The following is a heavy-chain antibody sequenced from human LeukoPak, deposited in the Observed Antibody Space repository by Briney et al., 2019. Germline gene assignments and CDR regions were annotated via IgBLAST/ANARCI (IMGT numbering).Heavy chain of an antibody. Sequence: GGSLRLSCAASGFTFSSYWMSWVRQAPGKGLEWVANIKQDGSEKYYVDSVKGRFTISRDNAKNSLYLQMNSLRAEDTAVYYCARPSYYDFWSGYYTNWGQGTLVTVSS. D-gene: IGHD3-3*01. CDR1: GFTFSSYW. J-gene: IGHJ4*02. V-gene: IGHV3-7*01. CDR2: IKQDGSEK. CDR3: ARPSYYDFWSGYYTN.